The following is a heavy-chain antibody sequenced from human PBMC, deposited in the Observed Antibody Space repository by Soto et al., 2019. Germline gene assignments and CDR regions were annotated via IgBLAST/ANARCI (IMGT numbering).Heavy chain of an antibody. CDR2: IYYSGST. V-gene: IGHV4-31*03. Sequence: QVQLQESGPGLVKPSQTLSLTCTVSGGSISSGGYYWSWIRQHPGKGLEWIGYIYYSGSTYYNPSLKSRVNISVDTSKNQFSLKLSSVTAADTAVYYCARSGIVLMVNRYYFDYWGQGTLVTVSS. D-gene: IGHD2-8*01. J-gene: IGHJ4*02. CDR1: GGSISSGGYY. CDR3: ARSGIVLMVNRYYFDY.